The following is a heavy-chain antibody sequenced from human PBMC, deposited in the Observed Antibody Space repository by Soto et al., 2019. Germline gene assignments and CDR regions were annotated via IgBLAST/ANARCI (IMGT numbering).Heavy chain of an antibody. CDR3: ARDGSGPQVRYFDL. V-gene: IGHV3-33*01. D-gene: IGHD3-3*01. CDR2: IWYDGSKK. Sequence: QVQLVESGGGVVQPGRSLRLSCAASGFIFRSYGMHWVRQAPGKGLEWVAMIWYDGSKKYFADSVKGRFTISRDNSKHELFLEMNTLRAEDTAVYYCARDGSGPQVRYFDLWGRGTLVTVSS. CDR1: GFIFRSYG. J-gene: IGHJ2*01.